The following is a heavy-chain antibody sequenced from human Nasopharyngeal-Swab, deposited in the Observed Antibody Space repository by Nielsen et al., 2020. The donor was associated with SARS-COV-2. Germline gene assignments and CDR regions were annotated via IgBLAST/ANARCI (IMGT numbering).Heavy chain of an antibody. D-gene: IGHD2-15*01. Sequence: GGSLRLSCAASGFTFSSYSMNWVRQAPGKGLEWVSYISSSSSTIYYADSVKGRFTISRDNAKNSLYLQMNSLRAEDTAVYYCAREGAVLCSGGSCPDAFDIWGQGTMVTVSS. J-gene: IGHJ3*02. CDR2: ISSSSSTI. CDR1: GFTFSSYS. V-gene: IGHV3-48*04. CDR3: AREGAVLCSGGSCPDAFDI.